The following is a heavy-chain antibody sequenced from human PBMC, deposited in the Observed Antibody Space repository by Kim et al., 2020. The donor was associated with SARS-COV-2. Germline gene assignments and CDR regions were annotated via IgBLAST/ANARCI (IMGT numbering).Heavy chain of an antibody. V-gene: IGHV3-23*01. J-gene: IGHJ6*02. CDR2: ISGNGVNK. CDR1: GFTFDTYA. CDR3: AKVVVMDGYNYYYYYGMDV. D-gene: IGHD3-22*01. Sequence: GGSLRLSCVASGFTFDTYAMSWVRQAPGKGLEWVSVISGNGVNKFYADSVRGRLTVSRDNSKNTLYLQMNSLRDEDTALYYCAKVVVMDGYNYYYYYGMDVWGQRTAVTVSS.